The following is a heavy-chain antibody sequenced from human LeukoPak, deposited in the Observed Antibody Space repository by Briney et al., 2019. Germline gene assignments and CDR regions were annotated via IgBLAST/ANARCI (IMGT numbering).Heavy chain of an antibody. CDR1: GGSFSGYY. CDR3: ARMGAVAGILGRDY. V-gene: IGHV4-34*01. CDR2: INHSGST. J-gene: IGHJ4*02. Sequence: SETLSLTCAVYGGSFSGYYWSWIRQPPGKGLEWIGEINHSGSTNYNTSLKSRVTISVDTSKNQFSLKLSSVTAADTAVYYCARMGAVAGILGRDYWGQGTLVTVSS. D-gene: IGHD6-19*01.